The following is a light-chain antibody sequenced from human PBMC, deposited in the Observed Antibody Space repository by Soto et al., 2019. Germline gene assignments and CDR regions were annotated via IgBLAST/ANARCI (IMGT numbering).Light chain of an antibody. V-gene: IGKV1-5*01. CDR3: QQKA. J-gene: IGKJ2*01. Sequence: DIQMTQSPSTLSASVGDRVTITYRASQSISSWLAWYQQKPGKAPKLLIYDASSLESGVPSRFSGSGSGTEFTLTISSLQPDDFATYYCQQKAFGQGTKLEIK. CDR2: DAS. CDR1: QSISSW.